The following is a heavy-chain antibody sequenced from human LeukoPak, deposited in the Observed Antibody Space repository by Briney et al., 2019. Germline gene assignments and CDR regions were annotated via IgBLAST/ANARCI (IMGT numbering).Heavy chain of an antibody. Sequence: GGSLRLSCAASGFTLSSYEMNGVRQAAGKGLEGVSYISSGATMYYADSVKGGFNIPRDNANNSLYLQINSLRAEDTAVYYCARGLRLNHWGQGTLVTVSS. CDR2: ISSGATM. CDR1: GFTLSSYE. V-gene: IGHV3-48*03. CDR3: ARGLRLNH. J-gene: IGHJ5*02. D-gene: IGHD5-12*01.